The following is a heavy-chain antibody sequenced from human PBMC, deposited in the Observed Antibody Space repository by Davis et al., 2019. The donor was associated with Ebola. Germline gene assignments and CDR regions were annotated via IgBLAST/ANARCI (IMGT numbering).Heavy chain of an antibody. J-gene: IGHJ4*02. CDR3: ARGLSNSQVDY. CDR2: INHSGST. D-gene: IGHD4-23*01. CDR1: GGSISSYY. Sequence: GSLRLSCTVSGGSISSYYWSWIRQPPGKGLEWIGEINHSGSTNYNPSLKSRVTISVDTSKNQFSLKLSSVTAADTAVYYCARGLSNSQVDYWGQATLVTVSS. V-gene: IGHV4-34*01.